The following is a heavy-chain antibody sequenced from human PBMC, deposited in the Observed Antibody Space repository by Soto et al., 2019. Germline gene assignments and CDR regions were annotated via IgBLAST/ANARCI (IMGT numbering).Heavy chain of an antibody. CDR3: AHRPSWGVWHSTNWFEP. Sequence: SGPTLVNPTQTLTLTCTFSGFSLSTSGVGVGWIRQPPGKALEWLALISWNDDKRYSPSLKSRLTITKNTSKNQVVLTMTNMEPVDTATYHCAHRPSWGVWHSTNWFEPWGQGTLVTVSS. J-gene: IGHJ5*02. CDR2: ISWNDDK. V-gene: IGHV2-5*01. CDR1: GFSLSTSGVG. D-gene: IGHD3-16*01.